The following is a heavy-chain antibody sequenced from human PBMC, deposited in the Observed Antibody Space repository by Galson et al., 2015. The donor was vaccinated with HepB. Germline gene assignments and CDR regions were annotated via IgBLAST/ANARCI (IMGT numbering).Heavy chain of an antibody. CDR1: GYSFTSYW. Sequence: QSGAEVKKPGESLRISCKGSGYSFTSYWISWVRQMPGKGLEWMGRIDPSDSYTNYSPSFQGHVTISADKSISTAYLQGSSRKAWDTAMYYCARHVLGLDYGGNSALVYWGQRTLVTVSS. CDR2: IDPSDSYT. J-gene: IGHJ4*02. CDR3: ARHVLGLDYGGNSALVY. V-gene: IGHV5-10-1*01. D-gene: IGHD4-23*01.